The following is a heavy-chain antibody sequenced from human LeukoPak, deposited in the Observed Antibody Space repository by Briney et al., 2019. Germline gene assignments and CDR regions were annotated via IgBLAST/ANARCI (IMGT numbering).Heavy chain of an antibody. CDR1: GFTFSSYA. V-gene: IGHV3-23*01. CDR3: AKPLSGYDSFDY. Sequence: GGSLRLSCAASGFTFSSYAMRWVRQAPGKGLEWVSAISGSGGSTYYADSVKGRLTISRDNSKNTLYLQMNSLRAEDTAVYYCAKPLSGYDSFDYWGQGTLVTVSS. CDR2: ISGSGGST. J-gene: IGHJ4*02. D-gene: IGHD5-12*01.